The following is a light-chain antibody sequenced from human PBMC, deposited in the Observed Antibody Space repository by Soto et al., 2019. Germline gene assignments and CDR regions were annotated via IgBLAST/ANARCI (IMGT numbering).Light chain of an antibody. V-gene: IGLV2-14*01. CDR1: SSDIGGYKY. CDR3: SSYTSRTTLV. J-gene: IGLJ1*01. Sequence: QSALTQPASVSGSPGQSITICCTGTSSDIGGYKYVSWYQQHPGKAPKVMVYEVSNRPSGVSNRFSGSKSGNTASLTISGLQAEDEGEYYCSSYTSRTTLVFGTGTKVTVL. CDR2: EVS.